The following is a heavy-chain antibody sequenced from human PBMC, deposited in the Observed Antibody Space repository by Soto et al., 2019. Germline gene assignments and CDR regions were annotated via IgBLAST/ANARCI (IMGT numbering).Heavy chain of an antibody. CDR2: IIPIFGTA. D-gene: IGHD2-21*02. J-gene: IGHJ3*02. Sequence: SVKVSCKASGGTFSSYAISWVRQAPGQGLEWMGGIIPIFGTANYAQKFQGRVTITADKSTSTAYMGLSSLISEDTAVYYCARDAHNCGGDCYDAFDIWGQGTMVTVSS. CDR1: GGTFSSYA. V-gene: IGHV1-69*06. CDR3: ARDAHNCGGDCYDAFDI.